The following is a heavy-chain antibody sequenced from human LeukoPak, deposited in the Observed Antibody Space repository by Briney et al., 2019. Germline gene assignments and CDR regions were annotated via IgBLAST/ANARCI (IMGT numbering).Heavy chain of an antibody. CDR1: GYTFTGYY. V-gene: IGHV1-2*02. CDR3: VVIVVVPAAPDY. CDR2: INPNSGGT. J-gene: IGHJ4*02. Sequence: ASVKVSCKASGYTFTGYYMHWVRQAPGQGLEWMGWINPNSGGTNYAQMFQGRVTMTRDTSISTAYMELSRLRSDDTAVYYCVVIVVVPAAPDYWGQGTLVTVSS. D-gene: IGHD2-2*01.